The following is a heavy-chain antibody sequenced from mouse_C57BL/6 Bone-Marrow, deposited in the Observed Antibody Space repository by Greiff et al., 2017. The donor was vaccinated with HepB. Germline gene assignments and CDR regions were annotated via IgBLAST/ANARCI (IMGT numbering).Heavy chain of an antibody. V-gene: IGHV14-2*01. Sequence: VQLKQSGAELVKPGASVKLSCTASGFNIKDYYMHWVKQRTEQGLEWIGRIDPEDGETKYAPKFQGKATITADTSSNTAYLQLSSLTSDDTAVYYCARVYDGYSFDYWGQGTTLTVSS. D-gene: IGHD2-3*01. CDR2: IDPEDGET. J-gene: IGHJ2*01. CDR3: ARVYDGYSFDY. CDR1: GFNIKDYY.